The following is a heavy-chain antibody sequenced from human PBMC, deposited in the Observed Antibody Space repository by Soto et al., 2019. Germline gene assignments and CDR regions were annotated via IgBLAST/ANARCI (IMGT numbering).Heavy chain of an antibody. CDR2: ISGSGGST. V-gene: IGHV3-23*01. D-gene: IGHD4-17*01. CDR3: AKGMVDYGDYEMELFDY. Sequence: GESLMISCAASGFTFSSYAMSWVRQAPGKGLEWVSAISGSGGSTYYADSVKGRFTISRDNSKNTLYLQMNSLRAEDTAVYYCAKGMVDYGDYEMELFDYWGQGTLVTVSS. J-gene: IGHJ4*02. CDR1: GFTFSSYA.